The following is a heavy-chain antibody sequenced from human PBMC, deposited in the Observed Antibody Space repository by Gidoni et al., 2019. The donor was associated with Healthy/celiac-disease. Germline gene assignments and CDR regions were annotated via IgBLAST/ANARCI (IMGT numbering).Heavy chain of an antibody. J-gene: IGHJ3*02. CDR2: INHSGST. CDR3: ARGPYCSGGSCYYGDAFDI. V-gene: IGHV4-34*01. CDR1: GGSFSGYY. Sequence: QVQLQQWGAGLLKPSETLSLTCAVYGGSFSGYYWSWIRQPPGKGLEWIGEINHSGSTNYNPSLKSRVTISVDTSKNQFSLKLSSVTAADTAVYYCARGPYCSGGSCYYGDAFDIWGQGTMVTVSS. D-gene: IGHD2-15*01.